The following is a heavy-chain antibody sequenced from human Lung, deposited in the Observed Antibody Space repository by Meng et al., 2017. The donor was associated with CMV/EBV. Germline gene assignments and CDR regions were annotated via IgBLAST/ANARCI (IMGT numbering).Heavy chain of an antibody. CDR3: ARDIRGSDYYYGMDV. CDR2: ISSTSAYI. Sequence: GESLKISCAAFEFTFSSYRMNWVRQAPGKGLEWVSFISSTSAYIDYADSVKGRFTISRDNARNSLFLQMNSLRAEDTAVYYCARDIRGSDYYYGMDVWGQGTXVTVSS. CDR1: EFTFSSYR. J-gene: IGHJ6*02. V-gene: IGHV3-21*01. D-gene: IGHD3-10*01.